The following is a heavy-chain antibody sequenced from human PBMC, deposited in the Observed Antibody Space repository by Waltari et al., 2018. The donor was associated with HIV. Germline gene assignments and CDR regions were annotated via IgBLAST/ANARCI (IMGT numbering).Heavy chain of an antibody. CDR1: GGSISSSP. D-gene: IGHD6-19*01. CDR3: AREGYSSGWYLYYFDY. J-gene: IGHJ4*02. Sequence: QVQLQESGPGLGKPSEPLSLTCPVSGGSISSSPWTWIRSPAGKGLEWIGRIYTSGSTNYNPSLKSRVTMSVDTSKNQFSLKLSSVTAADTAVYYCAREGYSSGWYLYYFDYWGQGTLVTVSS. CDR2: IYTSGST. V-gene: IGHV4-4*07.